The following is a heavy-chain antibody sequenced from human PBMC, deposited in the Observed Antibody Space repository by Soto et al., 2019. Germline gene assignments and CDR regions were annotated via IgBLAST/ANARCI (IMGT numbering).Heavy chain of an antibody. D-gene: IGHD2-15*01. V-gene: IGHV1-69*13. J-gene: IGHJ6*02. CDR2: IIPIFGTA. Sequence: GASVKVSCKASGGTFSSYAISWVRQAPGQGLGWMGGIIPIFGTANYAQKFQGRVTITADESTSTAYMELSSLRSEDTAVYYCARRGRYCSGGSCYSAFTYYYGMDVWGQGTTVTVSS. CDR3: ARRGRYCSGGSCYSAFTYYYGMDV. CDR1: GGTFSSYA.